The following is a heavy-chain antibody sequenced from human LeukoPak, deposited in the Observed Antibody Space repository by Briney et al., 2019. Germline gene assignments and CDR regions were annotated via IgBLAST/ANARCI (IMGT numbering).Heavy chain of an antibody. CDR3: ARGEIVAVAGTTGGYYYYGMDV. V-gene: IGHV1-69*13. CDR1: GGTFSSYA. CDR2: IIPIFGTA. D-gene: IGHD6-19*01. J-gene: IGHJ6*04. Sequence: ASVKVSCKASGGTFSSYAISWVRQAPGQGLEWMGGIIPIFGTANYAQKFQGRVTITAVESTSTAYMELSSLRSEDTAVYYCARGEIVAVAGTTGGYYYYGMDVWGKGTTVTVSS.